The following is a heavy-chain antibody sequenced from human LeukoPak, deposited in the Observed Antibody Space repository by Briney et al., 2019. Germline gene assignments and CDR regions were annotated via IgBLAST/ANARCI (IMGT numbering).Heavy chain of an antibody. CDR2: INHSGST. CDR3: ARGGPLQVDTAMVTRDPTFDY. J-gene: IGHJ4*02. CDR1: RGSFSGYY. Sequence: SETLSLTCAVYRGSFSGYYWSWIRQPPGKGLEWIGEINHSGSTNYNPSLKSRVTISVDTSKNQFSLKLSSVTAADTAVYYCARGGPLQVDTAMVTRDPTFDYWGQGTLVTVSS. D-gene: IGHD5-18*01. V-gene: IGHV4-34*01.